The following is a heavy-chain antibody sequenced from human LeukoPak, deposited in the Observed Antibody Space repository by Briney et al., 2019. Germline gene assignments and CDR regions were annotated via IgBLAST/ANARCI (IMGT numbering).Heavy chain of an antibody. D-gene: IGHD3-9*01. J-gene: IGHJ6*03. Sequence: SETLSLTCTVSGGSISSSSYYWGWIRQPPGKGLEWIGSIYYSGSTYYNPSLKSRVTISVDTSKNQFSLKLSSVTAADTAVYYCAREVAGYDILTGYLLYYMDVWGKGTTVTISS. CDR1: GGSISSSSYY. V-gene: IGHV4-39*07. CDR3: AREVAGYDILTGYLLYYMDV. CDR2: IYYSGST.